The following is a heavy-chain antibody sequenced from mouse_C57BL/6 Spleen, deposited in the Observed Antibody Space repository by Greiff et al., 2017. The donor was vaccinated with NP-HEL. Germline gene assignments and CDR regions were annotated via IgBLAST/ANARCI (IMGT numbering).Heavy chain of an antibody. CDR2: FYPGSGSI. CDR1: GYTFTEYT. V-gene: IGHV1-62-2*01. D-gene: IGHD2-5*01. J-gene: IGHJ4*01. CDR3: ARHEDWDSNYEGNYAMDY. Sequence: VQLQQSGAELVKPGASVKLSCKASGYTFTEYTIHWVKQRSGQGLEWIGWFYPGSGSIKYNEKFKDKATLTADKSSSTVYMELSRLTSEDSAVYFCARHEDWDSNYEGNYAMDYWGQGTSVTVSS.